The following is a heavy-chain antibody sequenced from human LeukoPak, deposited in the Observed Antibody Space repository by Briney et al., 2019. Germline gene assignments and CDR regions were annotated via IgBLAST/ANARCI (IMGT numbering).Heavy chain of an antibody. CDR1: GFTFSSYA. D-gene: IGHD4-17*01. Sequence: PGGSLRLSCAASGFTFSSYAMTWVRQAPGKGLEWVSAISGSGGSTYFADSVKGRFTISRDNSRNTLFLQMNTLRAEDTAVYYCAKDLNYGDLPDYWGQGTLVTVSS. CDR3: AKDLNYGDLPDY. CDR2: ISGSGGST. V-gene: IGHV3-23*01. J-gene: IGHJ4*02.